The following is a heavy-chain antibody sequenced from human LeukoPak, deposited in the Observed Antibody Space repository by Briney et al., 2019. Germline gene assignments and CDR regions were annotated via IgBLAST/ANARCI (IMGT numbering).Heavy chain of an antibody. V-gene: IGHV3-74*01. D-gene: IGHD4-17*01. CDR2: INSDVGGI. J-gene: IGHJ3*02. Sequence: GGSLRLSCAASGFTFRNYWMHWVRQAPGKGLVWVSRINSDVGGISYADSVKGRFTISRDNAKNTLYLQMNSLRAEDTAVYYCARSTVATFMFDAFDIWGQGTMVTVSS. CDR1: GFTFRNYW. CDR3: ARSTVATFMFDAFDI.